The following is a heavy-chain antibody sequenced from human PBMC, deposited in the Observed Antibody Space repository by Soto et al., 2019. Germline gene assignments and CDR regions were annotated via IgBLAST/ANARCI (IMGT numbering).Heavy chain of an antibody. J-gene: IGHJ6*02. V-gene: IGHV3-74*01. CDR3: ARGIRNYYGVDV. CDR1: GFTFSDYW. CDR2: IKFDGGFT. Sequence: EVQLVESGGGLVQPGGSLRLSCVASGFTFSDYWMHWVRQAPGKGLVWVSRIKFDGGFTSHADSVKGRFTISRDNARNTVHLQMNSLRAEDTGMYYCARGIRNYYGVDVWGQGTTVTVSS.